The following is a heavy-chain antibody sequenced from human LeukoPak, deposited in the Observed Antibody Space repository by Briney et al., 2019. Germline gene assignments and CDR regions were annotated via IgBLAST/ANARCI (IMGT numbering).Heavy chain of an antibody. CDR1: GGSFSSSY. CDR3: ARGLVGLTPHAGVFQI. J-gene: IGHJ3*02. Sequence: PSETLSLTCIVSGGSFSSSYWSWIRQPPGKGLEWIAYIYSNGNTNSNPSLKSRVTIAVDTSQSQFSLKPSSVTAADTAVYYCARGLVGLTPHAGVFQIWGQGTKVTVSS. V-gene: IGHV4-59*01. D-gene: IGHD1-26*01. CDR2: IYSNGNT.